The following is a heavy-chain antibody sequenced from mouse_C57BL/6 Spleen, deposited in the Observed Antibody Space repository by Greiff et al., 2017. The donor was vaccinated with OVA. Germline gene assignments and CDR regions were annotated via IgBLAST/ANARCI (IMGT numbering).Heavy chain of an antibody. Sequence: VQLQQSGAELVRPGASVTLSCKASGYTFTDYEMHWVKQTPVHGLEWIGAIDPETGGTAYNQKFKGKAILTADKSSSTAYMELRSLTSEDSAVYYCTRFRGGSNYDAMDYWGQGTSVTVSS. CDR3: TRFRGGSNYDAMDY. D-gene: IGHD2-5*01. V-gene: IGHV1-15*01. J-gene: IGHJ4*01. CDR1: GYTFTDYE. CDR2: IDPETGGT.